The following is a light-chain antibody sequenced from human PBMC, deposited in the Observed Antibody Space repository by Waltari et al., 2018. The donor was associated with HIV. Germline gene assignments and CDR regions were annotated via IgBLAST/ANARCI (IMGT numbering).Light chain of an antibody. J-gene: IGLJ2*01. CDR2: EVS. CDR3: NSYAGSNNVV. V-gene: IGLV2-8*01. CDR1: SSDVGGYNY. Sequence: QSALTQPPSASGSPGQSVTISCTGTSSDVGGYNYVSWYQQHPGKAPKLMIYEVSKRPSGVPDRFSGSKSGNTASLTVSGLQAEDEADYYCNSYAGSNNVVFGGGTKVTAL.